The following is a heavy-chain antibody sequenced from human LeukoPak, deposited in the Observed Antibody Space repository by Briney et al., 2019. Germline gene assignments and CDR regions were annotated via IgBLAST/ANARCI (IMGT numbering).Heavy chain of an antibody. CDR3: ARMREYYDSSGYRVRYFDY. D-gene: IGHD3-22*01. V-gene: IGHV1-18*01. J-gene: IGHJ4*02. CDR1: GYTSTSYG. CDR2: VSAYNGNT. Sequence: ASVKVSCKASGYTSTSYGISWVRQAPGQGLEWMGWVSAYNGNTNYAQKLQGRVTMTTDTSTSTAYMELRSLRSDDTAVYYCARMREYYDSSGYRVRYFDYWGQGTLVTVSS.